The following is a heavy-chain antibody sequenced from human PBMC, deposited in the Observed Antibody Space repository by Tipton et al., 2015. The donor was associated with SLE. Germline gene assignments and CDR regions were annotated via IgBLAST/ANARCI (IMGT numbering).Heavy chain of an antibody. Sequence: TLSLTCTVSGGSISSYYWSWIRQPPGKGLEWIGSINYRGRSFYNPSLKSRVTISIDTSRKFFSLNVSSVTAADTAVYYCARLIAARPGYYCGMDVWGQGTTVAVSS. CDR3: ARLIAARPGYYCGMDV. CDR2: INYRGRS. CDR1: GGSISSYY. V-gene: IGHV4-59*12. D-gene: IGHD6-6*01. J-gene: IGHJ6*02.